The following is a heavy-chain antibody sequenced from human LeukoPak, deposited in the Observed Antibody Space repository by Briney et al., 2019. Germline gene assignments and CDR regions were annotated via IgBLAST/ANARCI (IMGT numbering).Heavy chain of an antibody. Sequence: GASVKVSCKASGGTFSSYAISWVRQAPGQGLEWMGGIIPIFGTANYAQKFQGRVTITADESTSTAYMELSSLRSEDTAVYYCARDYYDSSGFHDYWGQGTLVTVSS. CDR2: IIPIFGTA. CDR3: ARDYYDSSGFHDY. CDR1: GGTFSSYA. V-gene: IGHV1-69*13. J-gene: IGHJ4*02. D-gene: IGHD3-22*01.